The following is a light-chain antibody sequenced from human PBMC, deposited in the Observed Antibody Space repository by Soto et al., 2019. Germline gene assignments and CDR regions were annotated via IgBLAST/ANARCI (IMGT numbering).Light chain of an antibody. CDR1: RRDVGGYNY. CDR2: EVT. V-gene: IGLV2-8*01. J-gene: IGLJ1*01. Sequence: QSVLTQPPSASGSPGQSVRISCTGTRRDVGGYNYVARYQQHPGKAPKLMIYEVTKRPSGVPDRFSGSKSGNTAFLTVSGLQPGDEADYYCSSYVGGPYVFGTGTKVTVL. CDR3: SSYVGGPYV.